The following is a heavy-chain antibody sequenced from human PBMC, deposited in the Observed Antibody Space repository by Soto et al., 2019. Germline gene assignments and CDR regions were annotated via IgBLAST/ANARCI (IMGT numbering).Heavy chain of an antibody. CDR3: ARHECISTNCYYYYSYSRDV. V-gene: IGHV1-69*05. D-gene: IGHD2-2*01. CDR1: GGTFSSYA. CDR2: IIPIFDTA. Sequence: QVQLVQSGGEVKKPGSSVKVSSKTSGGTFSSYAISWVRQAPGQGLEWMGGIIPIFDTANYAQKFQGRVTITPEESTSTAYMELSSLRTEDTAVYYCARHECISTNCYYYYSYSRDVWGQGTTVTFSS. J-gene: IGHJ6*02.